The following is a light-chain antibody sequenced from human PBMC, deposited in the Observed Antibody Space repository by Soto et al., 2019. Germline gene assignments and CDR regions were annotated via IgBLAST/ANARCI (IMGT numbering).Light chain of an antibody. J-gene: IGKJ5*01. CDR2: GAS. CDR1: QSVSSN. Sequence: EIVMTQSPATLSVSPGERATLSCRASQSVSSNLAWYQQKPGQAPRLLIYGASIRATGIPARFSGSGSGTEFTLTISSLQSEDFEVYYCQQYNNWPLTFGQGTRLEIK. CDR3: QQYNNWPLT. V-gene: IGKV3D-15*01.